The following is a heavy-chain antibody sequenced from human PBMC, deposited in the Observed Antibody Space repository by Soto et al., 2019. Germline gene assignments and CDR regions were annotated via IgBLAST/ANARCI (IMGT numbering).Heavy chain of an antibody. J-gene: IGHJ5*02. CDR3: ARDMGYCSGGSCRPTRGRKNWFDP. V-gene: IGHV1-2*04. CDR2: INPNSGGT. CDR1: GYTFTGYY. D-gene: IGHD2-15*01. Sequence: GASVKVSCKASGYTFTGYYMHWVRQAPGQGLEWMGWINPNSGGTNYAQKFQGWVTMTRDTSISTAYMELSRLRSDDTAVYYCARDMGYCSGGSCRPTRGRKNWFDPWGQGTLVTVPQ.